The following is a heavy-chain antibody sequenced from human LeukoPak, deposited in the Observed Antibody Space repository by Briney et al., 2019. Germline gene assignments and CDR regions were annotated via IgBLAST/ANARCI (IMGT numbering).Heavy chain of an antibody. D-gene: IGHD2-2*03. V-gene: IGHV4-4*02. CDR2: IFYSGST. J-gene: IGHJ4*02. Sequence: SGTLSLTCGVSGGSISGTNWWSWVRQPPGKGLEWIGRIFYSGSTYYNPSLKSRVTISVHTSNIQFSLRLSSVTAADTAMYYCARHGSTDYFDYWGQGTLVTVSS. CDR1: GGSISGTNW. CDR3: ARHGSTDYFDY.